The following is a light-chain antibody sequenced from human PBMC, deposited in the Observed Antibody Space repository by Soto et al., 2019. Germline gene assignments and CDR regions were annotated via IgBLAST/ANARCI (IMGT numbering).Light chain of an antibody. CDR2: EVS. CDR3: SSYAGSNTDYV. J-gene: IGLJ1*01. Sequence: QSALTQPPSASGSPGQSVTISCTGTSSDVGGYNYVSWYQQHPGKVPKLMIYEVSKRPSGVPDRFSGSKSGNTASLTVSGLQAEDEADYYCSSYAGSNTDYVFGTRTKLTVL. V-gene: IGLV2-8*01. CDR1: SSDVGGYNY.